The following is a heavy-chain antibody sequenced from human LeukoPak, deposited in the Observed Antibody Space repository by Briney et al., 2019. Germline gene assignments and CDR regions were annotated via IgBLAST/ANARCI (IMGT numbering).Heavy chain of an antibody. Sequence: GGSLRLSCAASGFTFSSSAMSWVRQAPGKGLEWVSVIYSGGTTYYADSVKGRFTISRDNSKNTLYLQMNSLRAEDTAVYYCARGRGYSQSNWVDPWGQGTMVTVSA. D-gene: IGHD5-18*01. V-gene: IGHV3-53*01. CDR3: ARGRGYSQSNWVDP. CDR2: IYSGGTT. J-gene: IGHJ5*02. CDR1: GFTFSSSA.